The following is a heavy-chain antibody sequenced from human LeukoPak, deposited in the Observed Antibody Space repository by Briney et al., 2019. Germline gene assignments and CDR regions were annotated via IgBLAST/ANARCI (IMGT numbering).Heavy chain of an antibody. CDR1: GGSISSYY. Sequence: SETLSLTCTVSGGSISSYYWSWIRQPPGKGLEWIGYIYYSGSTNYNPSLKSRVTISVDTSKNQFSLKLSSVTAADTAVYYCARVPAHYYDSSGYYVNYFDYWGQGTLVTVSS. D-gene: IGHD3-22*01. CDR2: IYYSGST. CDR3: ARVPAHYYDSSGYYVNYFDY. V-gene: IGHV4-59*01. J-gene: IGHJ4*02.